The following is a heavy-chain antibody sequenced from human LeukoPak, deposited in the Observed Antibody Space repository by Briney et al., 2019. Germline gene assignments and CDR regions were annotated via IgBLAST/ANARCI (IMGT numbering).Heavy chain of an antibody. CDR1: GGSFSGYY. CDR3: ARGPRIAARPRANYYYMDV. CDR2: INHSGST. J-gene: IGHJ6*03. Sequence: PSETLSLTCAVYGGSFSGYYWSWIRQPPGKGLEWIGEINHSGSTNYNPSLKSRVTISVDTSKNQFSLKLSSVTAADTAVYYCARGPRIAARPRANYYYMDVWGKGTTVTVSS. V-gene: IGHV4-34*01. D-gene: IGHD6-6*01.